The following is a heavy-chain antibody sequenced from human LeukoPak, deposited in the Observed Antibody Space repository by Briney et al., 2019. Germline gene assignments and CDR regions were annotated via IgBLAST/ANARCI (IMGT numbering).Heavy chain of an antibody. D-gene: IGHD2-15*01. V-gene: IGHV4-59*01. Sequence: SETLSLTCTVSGDSITNYFWSWIRQPPGKGLEWIGYIYYAGNTNYKPSLKSRVTMSVDTSTNQFSLRLRSVTAADTAVYYCARGRVAYSAYYFDYWGRGTLVTVSS. CDR1: GDSITNYF. J-gene: IGHJ4*02. CDR2: IYYAGNT. CDR3: ARGRVAYSAYYFDY.